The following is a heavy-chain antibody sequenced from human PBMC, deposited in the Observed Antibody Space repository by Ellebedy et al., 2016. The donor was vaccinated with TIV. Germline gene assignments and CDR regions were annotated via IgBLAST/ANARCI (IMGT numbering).Heavy chain of an antibody. CDR2: ISSSGSTI. CDR3: AKDPGPPTVIPYYFDY. V-gene: IGHV3-11*01. D-gene: IGHD4-17*01. CDR1: GFTFSDYY. Sequence: GESLKISXAASGFTFSDYYMSWIRQAPGKGLEWVSYISSSGSTIYYADSVKGRFTISRDNSKNTLYLQMNSLRAEDTAVYYCAKDPGPPTVIPYYFDYWGQGTLVTVSS. J-gene: IGHJ4*02.